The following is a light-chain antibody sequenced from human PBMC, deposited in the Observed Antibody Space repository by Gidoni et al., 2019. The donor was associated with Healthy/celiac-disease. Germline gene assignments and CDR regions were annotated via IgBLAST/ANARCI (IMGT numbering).Light chain of an antibody. V-gene: IGKV1-39*01. J-gene: IGKJ2*01. CDR1: QSISSY. CDR2: ASS. Sequence: DIQMTQSPSSLSASVGDRVTITCRASQSISSYLNWYRQKPGKAPKLLIYASSSLHTGVPSRFSGSGSGTDFTLTISSLQPEAFATYYCQQSYSTPYTFGQGTKLEIK. CDR3: QQSYSTPYT.